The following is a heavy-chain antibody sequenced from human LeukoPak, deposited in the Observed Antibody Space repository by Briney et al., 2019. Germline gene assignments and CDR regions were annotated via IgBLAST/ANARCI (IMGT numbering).Heavy chain of an antibody. CDR1: GGTFSSYA. J-gene: IGHJ4*02. Sequence: SVKVSCKASGGTFSSYAISWVRQAPGQGLEWMGGIIPIFGTANNAQKFQGRVTITADESTSTAYMELSSLRSEDTAVYYCARCEYDYVWGSYRYAPSDYWGQGTLVTVSS. V-gene: IGHV1-69*01. CDR3: ARCEYDYVWGSYRYAPSDY. CDR2: IIPIFGTA. D-gene: IGHD3-16*02.